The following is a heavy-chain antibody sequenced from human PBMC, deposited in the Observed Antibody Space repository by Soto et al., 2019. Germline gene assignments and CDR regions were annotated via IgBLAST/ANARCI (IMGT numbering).Heavy chain of an antibody. J-gene: IGHJ4*02. V-gene: IGHV4-39*01. D-gene: IGHD3-3*01. CDR3: ARRDYDFWSGYYSLAFDY. Sequence: SETLSLTCTVSGGSISSSSYYWGWIRQPPGKGLEWIGSIYYSGSTYYNPSLKSRVTISVDTSKNQFSLKLSSVTAADTAVYYCARRDYDFWSGYYSLAFDYWGQGTLVTVSS. CDR2: IYYSGST. CDR1: GGSISSSSYY.